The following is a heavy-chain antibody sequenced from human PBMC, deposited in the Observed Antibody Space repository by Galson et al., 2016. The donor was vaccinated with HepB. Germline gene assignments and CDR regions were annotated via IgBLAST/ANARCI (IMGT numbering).Heavy chain of an antibody. CDR1: GFTFNSYA. D-gene: IGHD4-17*01. Sequence: SGFTFNSYAMSWVRQAPGKGLEWVAGISASGQTTFYADSVTGRFTISRDNSKNTLNLEMNKLRVDDTAVYYCVKDRRYGDYVGWFDPWGQGTPVIVSS. CDR3: VKDRRYGDYVGWFDP. V-gene: IGHV3-23*01. J-gene: IGHJ5*02. CDR2: ISASGQTT.